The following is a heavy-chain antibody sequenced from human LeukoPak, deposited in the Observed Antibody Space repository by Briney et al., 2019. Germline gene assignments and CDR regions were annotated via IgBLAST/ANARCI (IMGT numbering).Heavy chain of an antibody. J-gene: IGHJ4*02. CDR2: ISGSGGST. CDR3: ARSLPDYYDSSGYSDY. D-gene: IGHD3-22*01. CDR1: GFTFSSYA. Sequence: PGGSLRLSCAASGFTFSSYAMSWVRQAPGKGLEWVSAISGSGGSTYYADSVKGRFTISRDNSKNTLYLQMNSLRAEDTAVYYCARSLPDYYDSSGYSDYWGQGTLVTVSS. V-gene: IGHV3-23*01.